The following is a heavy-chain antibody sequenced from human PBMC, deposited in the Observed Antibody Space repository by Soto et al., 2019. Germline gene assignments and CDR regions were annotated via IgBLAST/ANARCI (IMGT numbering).Heavy chain of an antibody. J-gene: IGHJ5*02. CDR2: ISAYNGNT. D-gene: IGHD3-22*01. CDR3: ARDRMVVITTGNWFDP. CDR1: GYTFTSYG. V-gene: IGHV1-18*01. Sequence: ASVKVSCKASGYTFTSYGISWVRQAPGQGLEWMGWISAYNGNTNYAQKLQGRVTMTTDTSTSTAYMELRSLRSDDTAVYYCARDRMVVITTGNWFDPWGQGTLVTV.